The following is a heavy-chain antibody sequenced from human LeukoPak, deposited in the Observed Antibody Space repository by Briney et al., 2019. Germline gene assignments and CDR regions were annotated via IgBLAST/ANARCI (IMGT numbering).Heavy chain of an antibody. V-gene: IGHV1-2*02. D-gene: IGHD2-2*01. CDR2: INPNSGST. CDR1: GYTFTGYY. CDR3: ARAGRYCSSTSCPYYYYYMDV. J-gene: IGHJ6*03. Sequence: ASVKVSCKASGYTFTGYYMHWVRQAPGQGLEWMGWINPNSGSTNYAQKFQGRVTMTRDTSISTAYMELSRLRSDDTAVYYCARAGRYCSSTSCPYYYYYMDVWGKGTTVTVSS.